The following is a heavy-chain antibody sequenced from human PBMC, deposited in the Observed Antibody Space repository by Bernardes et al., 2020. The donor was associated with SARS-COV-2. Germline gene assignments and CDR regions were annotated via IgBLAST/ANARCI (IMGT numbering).Heavy chain of an antibody. CDR1: GFTFSSYT. CDR3: ARVDFSNLYYFDY. Sequence: VGSLRLSCAASGFTFSSYTMNWVRQAPGKGLEWISSISTSSSYISYSDSVRGRFTISRDNAKNSVSLQMNSLRDEDTAVYYCARVDFSNLYYFDYWGQGTPVTVSA. J-gene: IGHJ4*02. D-gene: IGHD4-4*01. CDR2: ISTSSSYI. V-gene: IGHV3-21*06.